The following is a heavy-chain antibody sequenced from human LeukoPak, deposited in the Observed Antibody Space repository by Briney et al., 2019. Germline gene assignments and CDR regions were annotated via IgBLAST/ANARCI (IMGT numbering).Heavy chain of an antibody. V-gene: IGHV3-21*01. CDR3: ARRDRRDGYYHGMDV. Sequence: PGRSLRLSCAASGFTFSSYSMNWVRQAPEKGLEWVSAISSGSTYISYADSVKGRFTISRDDAKNSLDLQMNSLRAEDTAVYYCARRDRRDGYYHGMDVWGQGTTVTVSS. J-gene: IGHJ6*02. D-gene: IGHD5-24*01. CDR2: ISSGSTYI. CDR1: GFTFSSYS.